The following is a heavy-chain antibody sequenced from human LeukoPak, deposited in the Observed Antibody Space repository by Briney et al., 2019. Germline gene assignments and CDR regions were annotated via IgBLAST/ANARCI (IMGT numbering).Heavy chain of an antibody. V-gene: IGHV1-69*13. D-gene: IGHD2-21*02. CDR1: GGTFSSYA. CDR2: IIPIFGTA. J-gene: IGHJ4*02. CDR3: ARGGYCGGDCYLFDY. Sequence: GVSVKVSCKASGGTFSSYAISWVRQAPGQGLEWMGGIIPIFGTANYAQKFQGRVTITADESTSTAYMELSSLRSEDTAVYYCARGGYCGGDCYLFDYWGQGTLVTVSS.